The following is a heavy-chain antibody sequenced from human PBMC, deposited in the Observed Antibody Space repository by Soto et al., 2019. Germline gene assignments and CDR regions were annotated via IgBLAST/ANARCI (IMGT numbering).Heavy chain of an antibody. J-gene: IGHJ6*02. D-gene: IGHD1-26*01. CDR1: GLTFSNYG. V-gene: IGHV3-33*01. CDR2: IWHDGNNK. CDR3: ASDLVGASDSYGLDV. Sequence: FQRLSCAASGLTFSNYGMHLVRAAPGKGLEWVAIIWHDGNNKYYADSVRGRFIISRDNSKNRLYLQMNSLRAEDTAVYYCASDLVGASDSYGLDVWGQGTPVTLSS.